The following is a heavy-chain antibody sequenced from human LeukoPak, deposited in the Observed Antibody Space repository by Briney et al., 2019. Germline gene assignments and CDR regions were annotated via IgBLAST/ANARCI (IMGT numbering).Heavy chain of an antibody. CDR3: ARRRRITMVRGVKSYYYYYMDV. J-gene: IGHJ6*03. D-gene: IGHD3-10*01. CDR2: IYYSGST. Sequence: PSETLSLTCTVSGGSISSSSYYWGWIRQPPGKGLEWIGSIYYSGSTYYNPSLKSRVTISVDTSKNQFSLKLSSVTAADTAVYYCARRRRITMVRGVKSYYYYYMDVWGKGTTVTVSS. CDR1: GGSISSSSYY. V-gene: IGHV4-39*01.